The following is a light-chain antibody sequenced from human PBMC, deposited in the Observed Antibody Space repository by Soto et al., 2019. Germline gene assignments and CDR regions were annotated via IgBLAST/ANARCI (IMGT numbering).Light chain of an antibody. CDR3: AAWDDSLHGVV. CDR1: SSNIGSNT. Sequence: QSVLTQPPSASATPGQRVTISCSGSSSNIGSNTVNWYQQLPGTAPKLLIYNNNQRPSGVPDRFSGSKSGTSNSLAISGLQSEDEADYYCAAWDDSLHGVVFGGGTKVTVL. V-gene: IGLV1-44*01. CDR2: NNN. J-gene: IGLJ2*01.